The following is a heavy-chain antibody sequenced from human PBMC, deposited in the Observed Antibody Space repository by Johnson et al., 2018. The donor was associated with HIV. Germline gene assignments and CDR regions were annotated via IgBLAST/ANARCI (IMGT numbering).Heavy chain of an antibody. D-gene: IGHD2-15*01. J-gene: IGHJ3*02. CDR1: GFTLTNAW. V-gene: IGHV3-15*01. Sequence: EVQLVESGGGLVKPGGSLKLSCAASGFTLTNAWMSWVRQAPGKGLEWIGHFRNRTDGGTTDYAAPVKGRFTISRDNSKNTLYLQMNSLRAEDTAVYYCARESGGSHYVYAFDIWGQGTMVTVSS. CDR3: ARESGGSHYVYAFDI. CDR2: FRNRTDGGTT.